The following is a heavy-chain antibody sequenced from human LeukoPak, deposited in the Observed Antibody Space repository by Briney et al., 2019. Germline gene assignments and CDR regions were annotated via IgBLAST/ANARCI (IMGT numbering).Heavy chain of an antibody. CDR1: GYTITTYS. CDR3: ARVVTPSDDIVIVPAATCDY. Sequence: ASVKVSCKTSGYTITTYSITWVRQAPGQGLEWMGWINTYNGNTNYAQKLQGRVTMTTDTSTSTAYMELRSLRSDDTAVYYCARVVTPSDDIVIVPAATCDYWGQGTLVTVSS. D-gene: IGHD2-2*01. CDR2: INTYNGNT. J-gene: IGHJ4*02. V-gene: IGHV1-18*01.